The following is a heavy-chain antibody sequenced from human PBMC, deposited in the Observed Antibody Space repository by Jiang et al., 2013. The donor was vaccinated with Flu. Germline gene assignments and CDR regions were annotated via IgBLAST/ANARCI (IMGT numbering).Heavy chain of an antibody. CDR2: IYSGGST. CDR3: ARVRKTRNYYFDY. D-gene: IGHD1-7*01. Sequence: QLLESGGGLIQPGGSLRLSCAASGFSVSSNYMSWVRQAPGKGLEWVSVIYSGGSTYYADSVKGRFTISRHNSKNTLYLQMNSLRAEDTAVYYCARVRKTRNYYFDYWGQGTLVTVSS. CDR1: GFSVSSNY. V-gene: IGHV3-53*04. J-gene: IGHJ4*02.